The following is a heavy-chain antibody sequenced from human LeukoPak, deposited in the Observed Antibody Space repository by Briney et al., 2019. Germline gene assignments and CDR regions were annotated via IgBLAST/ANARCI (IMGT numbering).Heavy chain of an antibody. D-gene: IGHD3-3*01. CDR3: ARQKAGFLEGHTIDY. V-gene: IGHV4-39*01. Sequence: PSETLSLTCTVSGGSISSRSYYWGWIRQPPGKGLEWIGIIHYSGNTYYNPSLKSRVTMSVDTSKNQFSLRVSSVTAADTAVYYCARQKAGFLEGHTIDYWGQGTLVTVSS. J-gene: IGHJ4*02. CDR2: IHYSGNT. CDR1: GGSISSRSYY.